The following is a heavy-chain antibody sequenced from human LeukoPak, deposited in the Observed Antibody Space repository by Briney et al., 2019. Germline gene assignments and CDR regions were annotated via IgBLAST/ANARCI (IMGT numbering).Heavy chain of an antibody. V-gene: IGHV6-1*01. Sequence: SQTFSLTSAISRDSVSSNSGAWNWIRQSPSRRLEWLGRTYYRARWYSDYAVSVESRITINPDTSKNQFTLQLNSVTPGDTAVYYCARGVISIDYWGQGTLVTVSS. CDR1: RDSVSSNSGA. CDR2: TYYRARWYS. D-gene: IGHD2-21*01. J-gene: IGHJ4*02. CDR3: ARGVISIDY.